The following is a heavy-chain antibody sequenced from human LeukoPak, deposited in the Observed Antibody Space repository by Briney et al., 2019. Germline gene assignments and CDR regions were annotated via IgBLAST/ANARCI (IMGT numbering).Heavy chain of an antibody. Sequence: PSETLSLTCTVSGGSISSYYWSWIRQPPGKGLEWIGYIYYSGSTNYNPSLKSRVTISVDTSKNQFSLKLSSVTAADTAVYYCARAQDYYDIKACFQHWGQGTLVTVSS. CDR3: ARAQDYYDIKACFQH. J-gene: IGHJ1*01. V-gene: IGHV4-59*12. D-gene: IGHD3-22*01. CDR1: GGSISSYY. CDR2: IYYSGST.